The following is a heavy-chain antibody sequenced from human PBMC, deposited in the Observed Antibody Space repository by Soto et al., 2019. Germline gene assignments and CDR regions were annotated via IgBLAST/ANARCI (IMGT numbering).Heavy chain of an antibody. CDR2: FDPEDDET. CDR1: GYTLTELP. Sequence: GASVKVSCKVSGYTLTELPIHWVRQAPGKGLEWMGGFDPEDDETIYAEKFQGRVTMTEDTSTDTAYMELTSLRSEDTAVYYCATDNYYDKSGYSWFDPWGQGTLVTVSS. D-gene: IGHD3-22*01. J-gene: IGHJ5*02. V-gene: IGHV1-24*01. CDR3: ATDNYYDKSGYSWFDP.